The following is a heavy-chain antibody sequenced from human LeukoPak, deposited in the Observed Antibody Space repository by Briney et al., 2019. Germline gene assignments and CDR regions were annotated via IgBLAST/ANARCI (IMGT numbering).Heavy chain of an antibody. Sequence: PRGSLRLSRAPSGFTFTSYGMSWVRQAPGQGLEWVANIKQDGSEKYYVDSVKGRFNTSRDNAKNSLYLQMNSLRGEDTAVYYCARDAGWGEPFDIWGQGTMVTDCS. V-gene: IGHV3-7*01. CDR2: IKQDGSEK. J-gene: IGHJ3*02. CDR1: GFTFTSYG. D-gene: IGHD3-10*01. CDR3: ARDAGWGEPFDI.